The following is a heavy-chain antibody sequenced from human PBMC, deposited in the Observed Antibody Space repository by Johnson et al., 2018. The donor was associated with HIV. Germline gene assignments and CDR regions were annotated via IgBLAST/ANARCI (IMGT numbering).Heavy chain of an antibody. CDR2: IGTAGDT. Sequence: EVQLVESGGGLVEPGGSLRLSCAASGFTFSNYDMYWVRQATGKGLEWVSGIGTAGDTYYADSLKGRFTISREDAKNSLYLQMNSLSAEDTAIYYCARDPPGRAFDVWGLGTTVTVSS. CDR3: ARDPPGRAFDV. V-gene: IGHV3-13*01. CDR1: GFTFSNYD. J-gene: IGHJ3*01.